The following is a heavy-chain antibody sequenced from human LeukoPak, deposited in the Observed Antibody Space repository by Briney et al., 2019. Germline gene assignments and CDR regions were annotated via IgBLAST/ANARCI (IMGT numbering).Heavy chain of an antibody. J-gene: IGHJ6*02. Sequence: GRSLRLSCAASGFTFDDYAMHWVRQAPGKGLEWVSGISWNSGSIGYADSVKGRFTISRDNAKNSLCLQMNSLRAEDTALYYCVKAAAGPYGMDVWGQGTTVTVSS. D-gene: IGHD6-19*01. CDR2: ISWNSGSI. CDR3: VKAAAGPYGMDV. CDR1: GFTFDDYA. V-gene: IGHV3-9*01.